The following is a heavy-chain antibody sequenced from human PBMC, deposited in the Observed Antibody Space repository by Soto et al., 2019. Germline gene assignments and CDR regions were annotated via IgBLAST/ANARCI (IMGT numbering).Heavy chain of an antibody. D-gene: IGHD2-21*01. Sequence: QVQLQESGPGLVKPSQTLSLTCTVSGGSISSGGYYWYWIRQHPGKGLEWIGYIYYSGTTYYNPYLTSPVTISVDTSKNQFSLKLRPVTAADTAVYYCAASCVACGGFNYYGMDVWGQGTTVTVSS. CDR2: IYYSGTT. CDR1: GGSISSGGYY. V-gene: IGHV4-31*01. J-gene: IGHJ6*02. CDR3: AASCVACGGFNYYGMDV.